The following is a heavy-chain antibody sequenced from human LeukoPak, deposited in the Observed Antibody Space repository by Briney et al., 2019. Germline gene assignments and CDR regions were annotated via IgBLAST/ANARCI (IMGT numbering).Heavy chain of an antibody. J-gene: IGHJ3*02. V-gene: IGHV1-69*05. CDR3: ARGGGASI. D-gene: IGHD1-26*01. Sequence: ASVKVSCKASGGTFSSYAISWVRQAPGQGLEWMGGIIPIFGTANYAQKLQGRVTMTTDTSTSTAYMELRSLISDDTAVYYCARGGGASIWGQGTMVTVSS. CDR1: GGTFSSYA. CDR2: IIPIFGTA.